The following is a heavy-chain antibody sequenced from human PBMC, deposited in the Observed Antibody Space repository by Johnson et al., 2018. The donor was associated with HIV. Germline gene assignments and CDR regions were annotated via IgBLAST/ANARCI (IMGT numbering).Heavy chain of an antibody. CDR2: IGTAGDT. J-gene: IGHJ3*02. CDR1: GFTFSSYD. D-gene: IGHD2-15*01. Sequence: EKLVESGGGLVQPGGSLRLSCAASGFTFSSYDMHWVRQATGKGLEWVSAIGTAGDTYYPGSVKGRFTISRENAKNSLYLQMNSLRPEDTAVYYCARDGRDFATRGGFDIWGQGTMVTVSS. V-gene: IGHV3-13*01. CDR3: ARDGRDFATRGGFDI.